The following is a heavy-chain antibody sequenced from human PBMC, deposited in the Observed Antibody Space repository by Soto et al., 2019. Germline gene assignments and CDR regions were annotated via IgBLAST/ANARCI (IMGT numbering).Heavy chain of an antibody. CDR3: ARKVPGSTTRPDYWYFDL. CDR2: ISGGGDAT. J-gene: IGHJ2*01. CDR1: GFTFISYA. Sequence: EVQLLESGGGLVQPGGSLRLSCAASGFTFISYAMNWVRQAPGKGLQWVSAISGGGDATFYADSVKGRFTLSRDNSRNTVTLQMNSLGADDTAVYYCARKVPGSTTRPDYWYFDLWGRGTLVTVSS. V-gene: IGHV3-23*01. D-gene: IGHD3-10*01.